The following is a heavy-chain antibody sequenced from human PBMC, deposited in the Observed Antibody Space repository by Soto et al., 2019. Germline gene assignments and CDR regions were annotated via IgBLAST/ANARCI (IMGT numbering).Heavy chain of an antibody. CDR2: IYSGGST. CDR1: GFTVNSNY. Sequence: EVQLVESGGGLVQPGGSLRLSCAASGFTVNSNYMSWVRQAPGKGLEWVSVIYSGGSTYYADSVKGRFTISRDNSKNTLYLQMNSLRAEDTAVYYCARGGEWLVLSWFDPWGQGTLVTVSS. D-gene: IGHD6-19*01. J-gene: IGHJ5*02. CDR3: ARGGEWLVLSWFDP. V-gene: IGHV3-66*01.